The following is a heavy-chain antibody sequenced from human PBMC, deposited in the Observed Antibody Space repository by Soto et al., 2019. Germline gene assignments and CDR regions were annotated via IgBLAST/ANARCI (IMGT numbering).Heavy chain of an antibody. CDR2: IYSGGTT. V-gene: IGHV3-53*04. D-gene: IGHD3-10*01. CDR1: GFDVSSNY. J-gene: IGHJ2*01. CDR3: ARHLRLVGFGEYDL. Sequence: EVQLVESGGGLVQPGGSLRLSCAASGFDVSSNYMSWVRQAPGKGLDWIAFIYSGGTTHYADSVRGRFTVSRHNSNSTLYLQMNSLRAADTAVYYCARHLRLVGFGEYDLWGRGTLVTVSS.